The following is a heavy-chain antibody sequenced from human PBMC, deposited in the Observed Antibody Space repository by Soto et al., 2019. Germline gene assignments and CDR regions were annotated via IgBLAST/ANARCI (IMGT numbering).Heavy chain of an antibody. Sequence: PGGSLRLSCAASGFTFSSYAMSWVRQAPGKGLEWVSAISGSGGSTYYADSVKGRFTISRDNSKNTLYLQMNSLRAEDTAVYYCAKVTMYSSGCYTSVVSFDYWGQGTLVTVSS. CDR1: GFTFSSYA. CDR3: AKVTMYSSGCYTSVVSFDY. J-gene: IGHJ4*02. D-gene: IGHD6-19*01. V-gene: IGHV3-23*01. CDR2: ISGSGGST.